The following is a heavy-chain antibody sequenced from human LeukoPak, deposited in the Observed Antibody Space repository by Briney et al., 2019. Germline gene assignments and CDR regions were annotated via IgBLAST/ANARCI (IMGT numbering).Heavy chain of an antibody. J-gene: IGHJ2*01. V-gene: IGHV4-59*01. CDR1: GGSISSYY. Sequence: TSETLSLTCTVSGGSISSYYWSWVRRPPGKGLEWIGYIYYSGSTNYNPSLKSRVTISVDTSKNQFSLKLSSVTAADTAVYYCAREGHYYDSSGFFDLWGRGTLVTVSS. CDR3: AREGHYYDSSGFFDL. D-gene: IGHD3-22*01. CDR2: IYYSGST.